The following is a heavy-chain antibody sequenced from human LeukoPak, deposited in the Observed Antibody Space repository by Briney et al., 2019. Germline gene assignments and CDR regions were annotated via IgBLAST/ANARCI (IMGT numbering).Heavy chain of an antibody. CDR2: IKPDGSKK. D-gene: IGHD3-16*01. V-gene: IGHV3-7*01. CDR1: GFTFTTYW. Sequence: GGSLRLSCAASGFTFTTYWMSWVRQAPGKGLEWVSNIKPDGSKKYYVDSVKGRFTISRDNARNSLYLQMNSLRAEDTAVYYCARRFHRAADSPIFDFWGQGTLVTVSS. CDR3: ARRFHRAADSPIFDF. J-gene: IGHJ4*02.